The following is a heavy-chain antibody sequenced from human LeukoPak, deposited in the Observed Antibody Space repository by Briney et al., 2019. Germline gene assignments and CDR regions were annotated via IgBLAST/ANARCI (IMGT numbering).Heavy chain of an antibody. V-gene: IGHV3-23*01. CDR1: GFTFDSYG. CDR3: AKVATPNTLDAFDV. J-gene: IGHJ3*01. Sequence: PGGSLRLSCIASGFTFDSYGISWVRQAPGKGLEWVSDISLSGDNMFYADSVKGRFTISRDNSFHTVYLQMNSLRVDDTAVYYCAKVATPNTLDAFDVWGQGTMVTVSS. CDR2: ISLSGDNM. D-gene: IGHD1/OR15-1a*01.